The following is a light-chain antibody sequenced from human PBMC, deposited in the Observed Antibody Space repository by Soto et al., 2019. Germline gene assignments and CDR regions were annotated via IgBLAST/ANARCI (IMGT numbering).Light chain of an antibody. Sequence: QSALTQPRSVSGSPEQSVTISCTGTSSDVGGYNHVSWYQHHPGKAPKLMIYDVSQRPSGVPDRFSGSKSGTTASLTISGLQAEDEADYYCCSYTARFTLLFGGGTKLTVL. CDR3: CSYTARFTLL. V-gene: IGLV2-11*01. CDR2: DVS. CDR1: SSDVGGYNH. J-gene: IGLJ3*02.